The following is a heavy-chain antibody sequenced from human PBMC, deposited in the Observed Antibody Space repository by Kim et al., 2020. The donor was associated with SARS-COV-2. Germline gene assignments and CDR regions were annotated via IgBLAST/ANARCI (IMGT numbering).Heavy chain of an antibody. V-gene: IGHV4-31*02. J-gene: IGHJ4*02. D-gene: IGHD6-13*01. Sequence: SLKSRVTISVDTSKNQFSLKLSSVTAADTAVYYCARAKGGAAAGTRNFDYWGQGTLVTVSS. CDR3: ARAKGGAAAGTRNFDY.